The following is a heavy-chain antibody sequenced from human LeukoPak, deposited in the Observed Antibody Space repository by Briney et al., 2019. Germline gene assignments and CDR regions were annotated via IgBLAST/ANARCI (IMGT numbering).Heavy chain of an antibody. D-gene: IGHD4-11*01. J-gene: IGHJ4*02. CDR2: ISGSGGST. CDR3: AKDYSNYAKPIDY. CDR1: GFTFSSYA. Sequence: WETLTLSCAASGFTFSSYAMSWVRQPPGKGLEWVSAISGSGGSTYYADSVKGRFTISRDNSKNTLYLQMNSLRAEDTAVYYCAKDYSNYAKPIDYWGQGALVTVSS. V-gene: IGHV3-23*01.